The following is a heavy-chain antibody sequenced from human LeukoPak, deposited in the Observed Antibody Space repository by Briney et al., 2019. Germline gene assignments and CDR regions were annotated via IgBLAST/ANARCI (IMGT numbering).Heavy chain of an antibody. Sequence: GGSLRLSCAASGSTFSNYAMHWVRQAPGKGLEWVAVISYDGRYQNYADSVKGRFTLSRDNSRNTLYLQMNSLRAEDTAVYYCARLGGDRYCTNGVCYYCDYWGQGTLVTVSS. CDR1: GSTFSNYA. J-gene: IGHJ4*02. V-gene: IGHV3-30*14. CDR2: ISYDGRYQ. CDR3: ARLGGDRYCTNGVCYYCDY. D-gene: IGHD2-8*01.